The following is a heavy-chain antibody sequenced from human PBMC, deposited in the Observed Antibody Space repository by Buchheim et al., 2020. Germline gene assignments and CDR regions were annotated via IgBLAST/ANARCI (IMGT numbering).Heavy chain of an antibody. J-gene: IGHJ4*02. CDR1: GYTFTSYY. V-gene: IGHV1-46*03. Sequence: QVQLVQSGAEVKKPGASVKVSCKASGYTFTSYYMHWVRQAPGQGLEWMGIINPSGGSTSYAQKFQGRVTMTRDTSTSTAYMELSSLRSEDTAVYYCARERIGYCSSTSCYPIDYWGQGTL. D-gene: IGHD2-2*01. CDR3: ARERIGYCSSTSCYPIDY. CDR2: INPSGGST.